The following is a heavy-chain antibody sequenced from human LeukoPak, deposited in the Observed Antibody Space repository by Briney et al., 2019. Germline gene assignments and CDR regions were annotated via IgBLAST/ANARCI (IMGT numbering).Heavy chain of an antibody. CDR3: ARRGPNYYDSSGPDY. D-gene: IGHD3-22*01. CDR2: IYYSGST. Sequence: SDTLSLTSTVSGGSIRSIYYYWGWIRQPPGKGLEWIGSIYYSGSTYYNPSLKSRVTISVDTSKNQFSLKLSSVTAADTAVYYCARRGPNYYDSSGPDYWGQGTLVTVSS. J-gene: IGHJ4*02. V-gene: IGHV4-39*01. CDR1: GGSIRSIYYY.